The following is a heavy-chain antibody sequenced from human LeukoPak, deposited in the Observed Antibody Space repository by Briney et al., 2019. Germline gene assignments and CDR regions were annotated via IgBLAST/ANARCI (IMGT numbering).Heavy chain of an antibody. D-gene: IGHD3-22*01. J-gene: IGHJ4*02. Sequence: SETLSLTCTVSGGSISSGGYYWSWIRQHPGKGLEWIGYIYYSGSTNYNPSLKSRVTISVDTSKNQFYLKLSSVTAADTAVYYCARGQKDYDRPFDYWGQGALVTVSS. CDR2: IYYSGST. CDR3: ARGQKDYDRPFDY. V-gene: IGHV4-61*08. CDR1: GGSISSGGYY.